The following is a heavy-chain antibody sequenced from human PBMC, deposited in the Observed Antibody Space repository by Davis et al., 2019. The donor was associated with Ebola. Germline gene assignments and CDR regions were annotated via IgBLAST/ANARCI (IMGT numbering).Heavy chain of an antibody. J-gene: IGHJ6*02. CDR2: IYPGDSET. CDR3: ARLGPYDYGDPLGMDV. CDR1: GYTFTSYW. Sequence: GESLKISCKGSGYTFTSYWIAWVRQVPGKGLEWMGSIYPGDSETRYSPSFQGQVTISADKSISTAYLQWSSLKASDTAMYYCARLGPYDYGDPLGMDVWGQGTTVTVSS. V-gene: IGHV5-51*01. D-gene: IGHD4-17*01.